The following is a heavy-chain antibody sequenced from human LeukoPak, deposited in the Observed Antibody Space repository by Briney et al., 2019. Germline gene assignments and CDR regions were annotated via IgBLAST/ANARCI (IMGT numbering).Heavy chain of an antibody. CDR2: IYTSGST. V-gene: IGHV4-4*07. CDR3: ARGFGSGWSTLFDY. CDR1: GGSISSYY. D-gene: IGHD6-19*01. J-gene: IGHJ4*02. Sequence: KSSETLSLTCTVSGGSISSYYWSWIRQPAGKGLEWIGRIYTSGSTNYNPSLKSRVTISVDKSKNQFSLKLSSVTAADTAVYYCARGFGSGWSTLFDYWGQGTLVTVSS.